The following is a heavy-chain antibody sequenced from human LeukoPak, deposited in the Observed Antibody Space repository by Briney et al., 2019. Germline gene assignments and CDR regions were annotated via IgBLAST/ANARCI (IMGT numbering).Heavy chain of an antibody. D-gene: IGHD3-10*01. V-gene: IGHV4-31*03. CDR1: GYSISSGYY. CDR2: IYYSGST. J-gene: IGHJ5*02. Sequence: SETLSLTCTVSGYSISSGYYWSWIRQHPGKGLEWIGYIYYSGSTYYNPSLKSRVTISVDTSKNQFSLKLSSVTAADTAVYYCAREFAMVRGVISENWFDPWDQGTLVTVSS. CDR3: AREFAMVRGVISENWFDP.